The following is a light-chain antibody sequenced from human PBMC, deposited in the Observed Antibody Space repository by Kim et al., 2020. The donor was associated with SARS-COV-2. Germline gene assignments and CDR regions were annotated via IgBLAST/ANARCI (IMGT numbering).Light chain of an antibody. CDR2: QVP. V-gene: IGKV2-30*01. CDR1: KTIVSSHEDPY. CDR3: MQGTHGLYT. Sequence: HPASISCRCSKTIVSSHEDPYGNRFPQTPGKSPRRKIYQVPTRDSGGPDRFRGSGSGTDLTLRISRVEARDVSVYHCMQGTHGLYTFGQGTKLEF. J-gene: IGKJ2*01.